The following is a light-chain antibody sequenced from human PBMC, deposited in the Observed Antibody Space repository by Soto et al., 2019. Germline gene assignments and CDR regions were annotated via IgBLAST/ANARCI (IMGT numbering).Light chain of an antibody. J-gene: IGKJ1*01. CDR1: QNINIW. CDR3: EQDYSYSF. Sequence: DIEMTQSPSTLPAPVGDRATITWRASQNINIWLAWYQQKQGKAPKILIYKATSLGSGVPSRFTGSGSGTEFTLTISSLQPDDFATYYCEQDYSYSFFGQGTKVEVK. CDR2: KAT. V-gene: IGKV1-5*03.